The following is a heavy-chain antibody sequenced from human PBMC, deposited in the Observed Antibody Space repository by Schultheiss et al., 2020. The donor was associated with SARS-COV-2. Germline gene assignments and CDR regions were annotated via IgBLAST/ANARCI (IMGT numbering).Heavy chain of an antibody. J-gene: IGHJ4*02. V-gene: IGHV4-34*01. CDR3: ARQPTYYDFWSGYRKARFDY. D-gene: IGHD3-3*01. Sequence: SQTLSLTCAVYGGSFSGYYWSWIRQPPGKGLEWIGEINHSGSTNYNPSLKSRVTISVDTSKNQFSLKLSSVTAADTAVYYCARQPTYYDFWSGYRKARFDYWGQGTLVTVSS. CDR1: GGSFSGYY. CDR2: INHSGST.